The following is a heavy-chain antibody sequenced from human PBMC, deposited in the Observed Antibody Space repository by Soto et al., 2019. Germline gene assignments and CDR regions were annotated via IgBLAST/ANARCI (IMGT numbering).Heavy chain of an antibody. CDR2: INPNSGGT. D-gene: IGHD5-12*01. V-gene: IGHV1-2*04. Sequence: GASVKVSCKASGYTFTGYYMHWVRQAPGQGLEWMGWINPNSGGTNYAQKFQGWVTMTRDTSISTAYMELSRLRSDDTAVYYCARDAAEGRGYSGYDLDYWGQGTLVTV. CDR1: GYTFTGYY. CDR3: ARDAAEGRGYSGYDLDY. J-gene: IGHJ4*02.